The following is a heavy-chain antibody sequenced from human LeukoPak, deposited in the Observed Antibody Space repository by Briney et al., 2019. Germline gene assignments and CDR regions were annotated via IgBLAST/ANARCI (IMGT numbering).Heavy chain of an antibody. CDR3: ARVTMYYYDSSGYYSLHYYYYMDV. D-gene: IGHD3-22*01. CDR2: ISSTGGTA. CDR1: GFTFSDYY. J-gene: IGHJ6*03. V-gene: IGHV3-23*01. Sequence: GGSLRLSCAASGFTFSDYYMSWIRQAPGKGLEWVSAISSTGGTAYYADSVKGRFTISRDNSKNTLYLQMNSLRAEDTAIYYCARVTMYYYDSSGYYSLHYYYYMDVWGKGTTVTISS.